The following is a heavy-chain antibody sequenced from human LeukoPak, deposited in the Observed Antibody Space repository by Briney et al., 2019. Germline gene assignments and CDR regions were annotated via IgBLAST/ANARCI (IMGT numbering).Heavy chain of an antibody. CDR2: INSDASST. J-gene: IGHJ4*02. CDR3: AKDLGGSYCYFDY. CDR1: GFTFSNYW. D-gene: IGHD1-26*01. Sequence: RGSLRLSCAASGFTFSNYWMHWVRHAPGKGLVWVSRINSDASSTNYADSVKGRFTISRDNSKNTLYLQMNSLSAEDTAVYYCAKDLGGSYCYFDYWGQGTLVTVSS. V-gene: IGHV3-74*01.